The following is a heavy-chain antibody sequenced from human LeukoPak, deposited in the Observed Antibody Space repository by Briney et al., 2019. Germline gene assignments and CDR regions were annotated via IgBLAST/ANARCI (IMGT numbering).Heavy chain of an antibody. D-gene: IGHD3-16*01. Sequence: PGGSLRLSCAASGFTFSSYSMNWVRQAPGKGLEWVSSISSSSSYIYYADSVKGRFTISRDNAKNSLYLQMNSLRAEDTAVYYCARVGGDYYYYYGMDVWGQRTTVTVPS. V-gene: IGHV3-21*01. CDR3: ARVGGDYYYYYGMDV. CDR2: ISSSSSYI. CDR1: GFTFSSYS. J-gene: IGHJ6*02.